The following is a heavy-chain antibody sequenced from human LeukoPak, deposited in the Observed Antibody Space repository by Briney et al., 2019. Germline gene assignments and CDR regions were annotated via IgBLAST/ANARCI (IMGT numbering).Heavy chain of an antibody. V-gene: IGHV3-30*18. CDR3: AKDYSSGSRG. CDR2: ISYDGSNK. Sequence: GGSLRLSCAASGFTFSSYGMHWVRQAPGKGLEWVAVISYDGSNKYYADSVKGRFTISRDNSKNTLYLQMNSLRAEDTAVNYCAKDYSSGSRGWGQGTLVTVSS. CDR1: GFTFSSYG. D-gene: IGHD6-19*01. J-gene: IGHJ4*02.